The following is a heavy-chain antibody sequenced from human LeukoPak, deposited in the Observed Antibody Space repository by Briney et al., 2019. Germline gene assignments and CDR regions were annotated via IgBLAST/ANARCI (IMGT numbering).Heavy chain of an antibody. D-gene: IGHD3-22*01. CDR1: GGSINNYY. J-gene: IGHJ4*02. Sequence: ASETLSLTCTVSGGSINNYYWSWIRQPAGKGLEWIGLIYSSGSTSYNPSLKSRVTMSVDTSKKQFSLRLSSVTAADTAVYYCARTPIYYFDNSGYYNWGQGTLVTVSS. V-gene: IGHV4-4*07. CDR2: IYSSGST. CDR3: ARTPIYYFDNSGYYN.